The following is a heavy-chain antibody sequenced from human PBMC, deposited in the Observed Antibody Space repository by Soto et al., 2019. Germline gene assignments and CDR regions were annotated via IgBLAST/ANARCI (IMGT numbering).Heavy chain of an antibody. CDR1: GGSIRSYY. J-gene: IGHJ6*02. CDR3: ARDGASGFGMDV. D-gene: IGHD3-3*01. V-gene: IGHV4-4*07. CDR2: IYTSGST. Sequence: PSETLSLTCNVSGGSIRSYYWSWVRQPAGKPLEWLGRIYTSGSTNYNPSLKSRVSMSVDTSKNQFSLEVTSVTAADTAVYYGARDGASGFGMDVWGQGTTVTVSS.